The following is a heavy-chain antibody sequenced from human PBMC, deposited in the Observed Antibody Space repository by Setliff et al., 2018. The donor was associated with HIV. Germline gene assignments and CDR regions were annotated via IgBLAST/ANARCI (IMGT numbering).Heavy chain of an antibody. V-gene: IGHV1-3*01. J-gene: IGHJ4*02. CDR3: ARGVSQAYTYGSGAYYYFDF. D-gene: IGHD6-19*01. Sequence: ASVKVSCKASGYTFISYAIHWVRQAPGQRLEWMGWINAGNGNTKYSQKFQGRVTITRDTSANTAYMELRSLRFDDTAVYFCARGVSQAYTYGSGAYYYFDFWGLGTLVTVS. CDR2: INAGNGNT. CDR1: GYTFISYA.